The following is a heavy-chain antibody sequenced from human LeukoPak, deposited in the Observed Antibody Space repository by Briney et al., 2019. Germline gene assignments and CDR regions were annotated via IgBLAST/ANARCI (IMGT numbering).Heavy chain of an antibody. CDR1: GFTVSSNY. V-gene: IGHV3-53*01. CDR3: ARDQRLGRAASYS. CDR2: TYSGGST. D-gene: IGHD1-26*01. J-gene: IGHJ4*02. Sequence: SGGSLRLSCAASGFTVSSNYMSWVRQAPGKGLEWVSVTYSGGSTYYADSVKGRFTISRDNSKNTLYLQMNSLRAEDTAVYYCARDQRLGRAASYSWGQGTLVTVSS.